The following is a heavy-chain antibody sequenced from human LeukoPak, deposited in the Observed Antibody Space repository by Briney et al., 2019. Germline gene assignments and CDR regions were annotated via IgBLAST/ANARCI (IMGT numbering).Heavy chain of an antibody. CDR3: ARSRLEWLFRRDNWFDP. V-gene: IGHV6-1*01. CDR1: GDSVSSNSAA. CDR2: TYYRSKWYN. Sequence: SQTLSLTCAISGDSVSSNSAAWNWIRQSPSRGLEWLGRTYYRSKWYNDYAVSVKSRITINPDTSKNQFSLKLSSVTAADTAVYYCARSRLEWLFRRDNWFDPWGQGTLVTVSS. D-gene: IGHD3-3*01. J-gene: IGHJ5*02.